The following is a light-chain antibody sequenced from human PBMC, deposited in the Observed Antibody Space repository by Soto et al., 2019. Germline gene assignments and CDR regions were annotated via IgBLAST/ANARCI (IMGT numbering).Light chain of an antibody. V-gene: IGLV2-14*01. Sequence: QSALTQPASVSGSPGQSITISCTGTSSDVGGYNYVSWYQQHPGTAPKLTIYEVTNRPSGVSNRFSGSKSGNTASLTISGLQAEHEADYYCSSYTSTSTLVVFGTGTKLTVL. CDR3: SSYTSTSTLVV. J-gene: IGLJ1*01. CDR2: EVT. CDR1: SSDVGGYNY.